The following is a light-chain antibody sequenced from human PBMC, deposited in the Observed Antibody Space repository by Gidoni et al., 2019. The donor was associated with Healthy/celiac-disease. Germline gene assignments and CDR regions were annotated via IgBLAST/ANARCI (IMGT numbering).Light chain of an antibody. CDR3: CSYAGSYV. V-gene: IGLV2-11*01. CDR1: SSDVGGYNY. Sequence: QSAMTQPRSVSGSPGPSVTISCTGTSSDVGGYNYVSRYQQHPGKSPKLMIYDGSKRPSGVPDRFSGSKSGNTASLTISGLQAEDEADYYCCSYAGSYVFGTGTKVTVL. CDR2: DGS. J-gene: IGLJ1*01.